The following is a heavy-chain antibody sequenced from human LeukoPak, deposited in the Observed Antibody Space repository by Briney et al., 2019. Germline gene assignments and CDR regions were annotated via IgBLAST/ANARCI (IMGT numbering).Heavy chain of an antibody. CDR3: ARDNPGYGDYTVDY. CDR1: GFTFSSYT. V-gene: IGHV3-30*04. CDR2: ISYDGSNK. D-gene: IGHD4-17*01. J-gene: IGHJ4*02. Sequence: GGSLRLSCAASGFTFSSYTMHWVRQAPGKGLEWVAVISYDGSNKYYADSVKGRFTISRDNAKNSLYLQMNSLRAEDTAVYYCARDNPGYGDYTVDYWGQGTLVTVSS.